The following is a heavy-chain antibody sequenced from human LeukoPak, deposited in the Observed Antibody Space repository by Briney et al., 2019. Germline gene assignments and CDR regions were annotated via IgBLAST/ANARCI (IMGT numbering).Heavy chain of an antibody. CDR2: IYYSGST. V-gene: IGHV4-39*07. J-gene: IGHJ4*02. Sequence: PSETLSLTCIVSGGSISSSSYYWGWIRQPPGKGLEWIGSIYYSGSTYYNPSLKSRVTISVDTSKNQFSLKLSSVTAADTAVYYCARDAITMVRGVMPYWGQGTLVTVSS. CDR1: GGSISSSSYY. CDR3: ARDAITMVRGVMPY. D-gene: IGHD3-10*01.